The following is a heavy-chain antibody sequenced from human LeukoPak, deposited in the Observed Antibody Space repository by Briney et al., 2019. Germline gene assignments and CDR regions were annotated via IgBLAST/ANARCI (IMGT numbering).Heavy chain of an antibody. J-gene: IGHJ5*02. CDR2: INPNSGGT. CDR1: GYTFTGYY. CDR3: ARDLLYYGSGSYYGEDWFDT. D-gene: IGHD3-10*01. Sequence: ASVKVSCKASGYTFTGYYMHWVRQAPGQGLEWMGWINPNSGGTNYAQKFQGRVTMTRDTSISTAYMELSRLRSDDTAVYYCARDLLYYGSGSYYGEDWFDTWGQGTLVTVSS. V-gene: IGHV1-2*02.